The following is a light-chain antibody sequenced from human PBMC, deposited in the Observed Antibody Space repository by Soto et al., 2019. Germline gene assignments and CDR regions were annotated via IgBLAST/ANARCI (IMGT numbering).Light chain of an antibody. Sequence: DIHVTQSPSSLSASVGDRVTSTWQASQDISNYLNWYQQKPGKAPKLLIYDASNLETGVPSRFSGSGSGTDFTFTISSLQPEDIETYYCQRYDNIPLTFGGGTKVDIK. J-gene: IGKJ4*01. CDR1: QDISNY. CDR2: DAS. CDR3: QRYDNIPLT. V-gene: IGKV1-33*01.